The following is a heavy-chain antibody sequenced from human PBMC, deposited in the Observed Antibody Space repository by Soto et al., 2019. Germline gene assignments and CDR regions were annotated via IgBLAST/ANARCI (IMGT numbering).Heavy chain of an antibody. J-gene: IGHJ6*03. D-gene: IGHD6-25*01. Sequence: SGTLSLTCAVYGGSFSGYYWSWIRQPPGKGLEWIGEINHSGSTNYNPSLKSRVTISVDTSKNQFSLKLSSVTAADTAFFYWARGHGAATSNYYYMDVWGKGTTVTVSS. CDR2: INHSGST. CDR3: ARGHGAATSNYYYMDV. CDR1: GGSFSGYY. V-gene: IGHV4-34*01.